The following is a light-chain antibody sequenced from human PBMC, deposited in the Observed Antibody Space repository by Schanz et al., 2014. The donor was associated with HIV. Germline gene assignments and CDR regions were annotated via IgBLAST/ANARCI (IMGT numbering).Light chain of an antibody. CDR2: KAS. CDR3: QQYAVSSWT. Sequence: DIQMTPSPSTLSASVGDRVTITCRASQSISSWLAWYQQKPGKAPKLVIYKASSLESGVPSRFSGSGSGTEFTLTISTLQPDDFATYYCQQYAVSSWTFGLGTRV. J-gene: IGKJ1*01. CDR1: QSISSW. V-gene: IGKV1-5*03.